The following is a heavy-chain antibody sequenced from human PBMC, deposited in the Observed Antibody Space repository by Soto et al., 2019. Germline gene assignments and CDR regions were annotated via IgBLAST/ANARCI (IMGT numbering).Heavy chain of an antibody. CDR2: IYNSGST. D-gene: IGHD2-21*02. J-gene: IGHJ4*02. Sequence: QLQLQESGSRLVKPSQTLSLTCAASGGSISRAGYSWSWIRQSPGKGLEWIGYIYNSGSTFYNPSLKSRLTISVDRSKNQLSLQLNSVTAADTAVYYCASSRVVTTYFDYWGQGTLVTVSS. CDR1: GGSISRAGYS. V-gene: IGHV4-30-2*06. CDR3: ASSRVVTTYFDY.